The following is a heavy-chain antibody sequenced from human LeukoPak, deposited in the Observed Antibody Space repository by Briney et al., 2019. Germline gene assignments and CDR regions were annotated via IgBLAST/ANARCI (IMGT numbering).Heavy chain of an antibody. Sequence: GGSLRLSCAASGFTFSSYWMHWVRQAPGKGLVWVSRINSDGSSTSYADSVKGRFTISRDNAKNTLYPQMNSLRAEDTAVYYCASGIPYSSSWYPYYFDYWGQGTLVTVSS. V-gene: IGHV3-74*01. J-gene: IGHJ4*02. CDR3: ASGIPYSSSWYPYYFDY. CDR1: GFTFSSYW. CDR2: INSDGSST. D-gene: IGHD6-13*01.